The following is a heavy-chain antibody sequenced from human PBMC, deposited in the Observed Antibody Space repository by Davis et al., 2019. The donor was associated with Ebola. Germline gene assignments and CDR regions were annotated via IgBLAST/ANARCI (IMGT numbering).Heavy chain of an antibody. J-gene: IGHJ4*02. Sequence: HSQTLSLTCAISGDSVSRKGAAWNWIRQSPSRGLEWLGRTYYESKRYIDYAPFVRSRITINPDTAKNQLSLQVDSVTPEDAAVYYCGRNDMSSGWYGIDYWGQGTLVTVSS. CDR1: GDSVSRKGAA. CDR3: GRNDMSSGWYGIDY. D-gene: IGHD6-19*01. CDR2: TYYESKRYI. V-gene: IGHV6-1*01.